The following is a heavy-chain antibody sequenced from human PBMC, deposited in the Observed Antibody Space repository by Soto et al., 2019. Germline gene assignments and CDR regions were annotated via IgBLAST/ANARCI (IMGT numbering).Heavy chain of an antibody. CDR1: GGCISSGY. Sequence: SETRSRTCAVSGGCISSGYCSSIRQPPGKGLEWIGYIYYSGSTNYNPSLKSRVTISVDTSKNQFSLKLSFVTAADTAVYYCARDGGELQLVPPHYYYYYGMDVWGQGTTVTVSS. CDR2: IYYSGST. J-gene: IGHJ6*02. V-gene: IGHV4-59*01. D-gene: IGHD6-13*01. CDR3: ARDGGELQLVPPHYYYYYGMDV.